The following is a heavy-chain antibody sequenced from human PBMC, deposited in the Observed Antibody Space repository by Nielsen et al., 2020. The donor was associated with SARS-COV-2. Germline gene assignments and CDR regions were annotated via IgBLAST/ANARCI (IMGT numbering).Heavy chain of an antibody. J-gene: IGHJ4*02. V-gene: IGHV3-9*01. D-gene: IGHD6-19*01. CDR1: GFTFDDYA. CDR2: ISWNSGSI. Sequence: SLKISCAASGFTFDDYAMHWVRQAPGKGLEWVSGISWNSGSIGYADSVKGRFTISRDNAKNSLYLQMNSLRAEDTALYYCAKDGHSSGWYGAPDYWGQGTRVTVSS. CDR3: AKDGHSSGWYGAPDY.